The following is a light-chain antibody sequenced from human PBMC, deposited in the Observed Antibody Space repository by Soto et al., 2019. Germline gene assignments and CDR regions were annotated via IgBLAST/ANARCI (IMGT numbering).Light chain of an antibody. CDR2: DAS. Sequence: EIMLTQSPATLSVSPGERATLFCRASQSVSSRLAWYQRKPGQGPRLLIYDASTRATGIAARISASGSGTEFTLTISSLQSGDFAIYYCQQYNNWPWTFGQGTKVDIK. CDR1: QSVSSR. V-gene: IGKV3-15*01. J-gene: IGKJ1*01. CDR3: QQYNNWPWT.